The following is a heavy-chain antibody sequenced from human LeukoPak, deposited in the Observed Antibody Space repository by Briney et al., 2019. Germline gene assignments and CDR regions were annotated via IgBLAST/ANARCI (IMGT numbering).Heavy chain of an antibody. J-gene: IGHJ6*02. CDR3: AKSEQLANLYYYYGMDV. Sequence: GGSLRLSCAASGFTFSSYGMHWVRQAPGKGLEWVAVIWYDGSNKYYADSVKGRFTISRDNSKNTLYLQMNSLRAEDTAVYYCAKSEQLANLYYYYGMDVWGQGTTVTVSS. D-gene: IGHD6-6*01. CDR1: GFTFSSYG. CDR2: IWYDGSNK. V-gene: IGHV3-30*02.